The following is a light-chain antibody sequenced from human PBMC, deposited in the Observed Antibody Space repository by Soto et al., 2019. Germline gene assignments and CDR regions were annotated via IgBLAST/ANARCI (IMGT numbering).Light chain of an antibody. CDR1: SSDVGAYDF. CDR3: SSYTTSSTRV. Sequence: QSALAQPASVSGSPGQSITISCTGTSSDVGAYDFVSWYQQHPDKAPKLMIYEVSNRPPGVSYRFSGSKSVNTATLTISGLQAEDEADSYCSSYTTSSTRVFGTGTKVTV. CDR2: EVS. V-gene: IGLV2-14*03. J-gene: IGLJ1*01.